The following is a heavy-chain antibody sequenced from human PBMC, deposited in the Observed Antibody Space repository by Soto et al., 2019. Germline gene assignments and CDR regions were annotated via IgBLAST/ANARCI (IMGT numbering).Heavy chain of an antibody. D-gene: IGHD4-17*01. J-gene: IGHJ5*02. CDR3: ARTVTTGGYWFDP. CDR1: GYTFTSYD. Sequence: QVQLVQSGAEVKKPGASVKVSCKASGYTFTSYDFNWVRQATGQGLEWMGWMNPNSGNTGYTRKFQGRVTMTRNTTISTAYMELRSLTSEDTAVYYCARTVTTGGYWFDPWGQGTLVTVSS. V-gene: IGHV1-8*01. CDR2: MNPNSGNT.